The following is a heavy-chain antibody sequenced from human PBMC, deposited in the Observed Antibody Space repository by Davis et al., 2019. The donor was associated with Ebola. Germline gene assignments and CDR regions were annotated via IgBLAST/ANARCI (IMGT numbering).Heavy chain of an antibody. CDR1: GFTFSSYS. CDR3: AKDVRYSYGHDY. CDR2: ISSSSSYT. J-gene: IGHJ4*02. D-gene: IGHD5-18*01. V-gene: IGHV3-21*05. Sequence: GESLKISCAASGFTFSSYSMSWIRQAPGKGLEWVSYISSSSSYTNYADSVKGRFTISRDNAKNSLYLQMNSLRAEDTAVYYCAKDVRYSYGHDYWGQGTLVTVSS.